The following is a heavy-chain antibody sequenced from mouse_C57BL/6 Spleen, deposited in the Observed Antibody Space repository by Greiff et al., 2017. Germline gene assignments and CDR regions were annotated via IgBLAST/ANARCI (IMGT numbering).Heavy chain of an antibody. V-gene: IGHV1-81*01. CDR1: GYTFTSYG. CDR2: IYPRSGNT. CDR3: ARAPTGTGWYFDV. Sequence: QVHVKQSGAELARPGASVKLSCKASGYTFTSYGISWVKQRTGQGLEWIGEIYPRSGNTYYNEKFKGKATLTADKSSSTAYMELRSLTSEDSAVYFCARAPTGTGWYFDVWGTGTTVTVSS. J-gene: IGHJ1*03. D-gene: IGHD4-1*02.